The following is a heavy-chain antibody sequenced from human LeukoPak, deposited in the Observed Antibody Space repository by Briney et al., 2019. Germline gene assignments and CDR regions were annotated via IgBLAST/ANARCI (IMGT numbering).Heavy chain of an antibody. CDR1: GFTFSSYA. D-gene: IGHD2-2*01. CDR3: AKDRIVVVPAANYFDY. Sequence: GGSLRLSCAASGFTFSSYAMSWVRQAPGKGLEWVSAISGSGGSTYYADSVKGRFTISRDNSKNTLYLQMNSLRAEDTAVNYCAKDRIVVVPAANYFDYWGQGTLVTVSS. J-gene: IGHJ4*02. V-gene: IGHV3-23*01. CDR2: ISGSGGST.